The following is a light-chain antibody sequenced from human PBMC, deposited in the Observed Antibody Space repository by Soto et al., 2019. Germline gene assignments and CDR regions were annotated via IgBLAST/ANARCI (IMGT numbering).Light chain of an antibody. CDR2: EGT. V-gene: IGLV2-23*01. Sequence: QSVLNQPASVSGSPGQSITISCTGTSSDVGSYNLVSWYQQHPGKAPKLMIYEGTKRPSGVSNRFSGSKSGNTASLTISGLQAEDEAVYYCCSFAGSSTPYVFGTGTKVTVL. CDR1: SSDVGSYNL. CDR3: CSFAGSSTPYV. J-gene: IGLJ1*01.